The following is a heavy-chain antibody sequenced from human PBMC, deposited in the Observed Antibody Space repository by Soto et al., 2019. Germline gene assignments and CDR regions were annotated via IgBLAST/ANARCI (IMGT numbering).Heavy chain of an antibody. V-gene: IGHV3-33*01. J-gene: IGHJ6*02. CDR2: IWYDGSNK. Sequence: QVQLVESGGGVVQPGRSLRLSCAASGFTFSSYGMHWVRQAPGKGLEWVAVIWYDGSNKYYADYVKGRFTISRDNSKNTLYLQMNSLRAEDTAVYYCARDLSLVDTAMVVRYYYYGMDVWGQGTTVTVSS. CDR1: GFTFSSYG. CDR3: ARDLSLVDTAMVVRYYYYGMDV. D-gene: IGHD5-18*01.